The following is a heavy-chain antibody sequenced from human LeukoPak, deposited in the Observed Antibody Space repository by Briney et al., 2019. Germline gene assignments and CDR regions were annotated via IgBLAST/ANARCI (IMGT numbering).Heavy chain of an antibody. CDR2: INPNSGGT. J-gene: IGHJ4*02. D-gene: IGHD6-19*01. V-gene: IGHV1-2*02. CDR1: GYTFTGYY. CDR3: ARSMRSSGWSYFDY. Sequence: GASVTVSCKASGYTFTGYYMHWVRQAPGQGLEWMGWINPNSGGTNYAQKFQGRVTMTRDTSISTAYMELSRLRSDDTAVYYCARSMRSSGWSYFDYWGQGTLVTVSS.